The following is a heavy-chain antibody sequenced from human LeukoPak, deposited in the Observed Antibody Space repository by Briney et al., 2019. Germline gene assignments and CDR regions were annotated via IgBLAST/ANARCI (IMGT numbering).Heavy chain of an antibody. CDR3: ARDVSDENGSSSRIHLDS. Sequence: GGSLGLSCAASGFTFSNYWMTWVRQAPGKGLEWVANIKQDGSEKYYVDSVKGRFTISRDNAKNSLFLQMNSLRAEDTAVYYCARDVSDENGSSSRIHLDSWGQGTLVSVSS. D-gene: IGHD6-6*01. CDR2: IKQDGSEK. V-gene: IGHV3-7*01. CDR1: GFTFSNYW. J-gene: IGHJ4*02.